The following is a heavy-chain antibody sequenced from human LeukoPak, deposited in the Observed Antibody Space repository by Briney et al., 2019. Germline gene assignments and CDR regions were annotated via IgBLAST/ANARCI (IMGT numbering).Heavy chain of an antibody. V-gene: IGHV3-11*04. D-gene: IGHD2-2*01. CDR1: GFTFSDYY. J-gene: IGHJ3*02. Sequence: GGSLRLSCAASGFTFSDYYMGWVRQAPGKGLEWASYISSSGSAIYSADSVKGRFTISRDNARNSLYLQMNSLRAEDTAVYYCARAINDAFDIWGQGPVVTISS. CDR2: ISSSGSAI. CDR3: ARAINDAFDI.